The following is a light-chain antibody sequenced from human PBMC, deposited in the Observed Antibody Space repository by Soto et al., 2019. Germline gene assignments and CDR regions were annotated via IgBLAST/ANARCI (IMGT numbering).Light chain of an antibody. CDR2: EVS. CDR1: SSDVGGYNY. V-gene: IGLV2-14*01. CDR3: ISYTSINTRV. Sequence: QSALTQPASVSGSPGQSITISCTGTSSDVGGYNYVSWYQQHPGKPPKLMIFEVSNRPSGVSYRFSGSKSGNTASLTISGLQAEDEADYYCISYTSINTRVFGTGTKVTVL. J-gene: IGLJ1*01.